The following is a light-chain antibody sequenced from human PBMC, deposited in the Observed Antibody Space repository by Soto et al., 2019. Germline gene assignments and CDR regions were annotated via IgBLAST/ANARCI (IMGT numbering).Light chain of an antibody. Sequence: EVVLTQSPGTLSLSPGERATLSCRASQSLFSAYLAWYQQRPGQAPRLLIYGGSARPTGIPARFSGGGSGADFTLTISSLQPEDVATYYCQKYNSAPLTFGGGTKVDIK. J-gene: IGKJ4*01. V-gene: IGKV3-20*01. CDR3: QKYNSAPLT. CDR2: GGS. CDR1: QSLFSAY.